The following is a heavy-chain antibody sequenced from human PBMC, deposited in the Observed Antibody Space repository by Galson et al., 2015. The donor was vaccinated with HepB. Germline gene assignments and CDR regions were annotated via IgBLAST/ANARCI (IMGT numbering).Heavy chain of an antibody. J-gene: IGHJ5*02. Sequence: SVKVSCKASGYTFSGYYIHWVRQAPGHGLEWMGRIYPNSGGTNYAQKFQDRVTMTRDTSVSTAYMELNRLRSDDTAVYYCARQIAKLSTNWFDPWDQGTLVTVS. CDR2: IYPNSGGT. V-gene: IGHV1-2*06. D-gene: IGHD3-16*02. CDR3: ARQIAKLSTNWFDP. CDR1: GYTFSGYY.